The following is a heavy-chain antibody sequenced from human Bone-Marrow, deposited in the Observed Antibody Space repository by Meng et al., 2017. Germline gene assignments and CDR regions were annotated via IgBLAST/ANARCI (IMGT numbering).Heavy chain of an antibody. CDR1: GYTFTGYY. J-gene: IGHJ4*02. CDR2: INPNSGGT. D-gene: IGHD3-10*01. V-gene: IGHV1-2*02. Sequence: ASVKVSCKASGYTFTGYYMHWVRQAPGQGLEWMGWINPNSGGTNYTQKFQGRVTMTRDTTISTAYKELSRLRSDDTAVYYCAREPYYGVGSPIDYWGQGTLVTVSS. CDR3: AREPYYGVGSPIDY.